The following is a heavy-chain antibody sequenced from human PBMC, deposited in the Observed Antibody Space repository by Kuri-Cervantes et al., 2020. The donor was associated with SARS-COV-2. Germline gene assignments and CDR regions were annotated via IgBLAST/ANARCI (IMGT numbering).Heavy chain of an antibody. D-gene: IGHD3-22*01. CDR1: GFAVSSSY. V-gene: IGHV3-53*01. J-gene: IGHJ4*02. Sequence: GGSLRLSCAASGFAVSSSYMSWVRQAPGKGLEWVSIIYSDGSTYYADSVKGRFTISRDNSKNTLYLQMNSLRAEDTAVYYCARDLVDSSGYSGLGYWGQGTLVTVSS. CDR2: IYSDGST. CDR3: ARDLVDSSGYSGLGY.